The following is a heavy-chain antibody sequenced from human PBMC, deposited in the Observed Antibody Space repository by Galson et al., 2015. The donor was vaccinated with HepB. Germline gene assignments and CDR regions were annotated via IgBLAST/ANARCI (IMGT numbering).Heavy chain of an antibody. Sequence: SLRLSCAASGFTFRTYGMHWVRQAPGKGLEWVAIIWFDGSNEYYADAVKGRFTDSRDNSKNTVYLQMNSLRAEDTAVYYCARRRTTVITNDAFDIWGQGTMVTVSS. J-gene: IGHJ3*02. D-gene: IGHD4-23*01. V-gene: IGHV3-33*01. CDR2: IWFDGSNE. CDR3: ARRRTTVITNDAFDI. CDR1: GFTFRTYG.